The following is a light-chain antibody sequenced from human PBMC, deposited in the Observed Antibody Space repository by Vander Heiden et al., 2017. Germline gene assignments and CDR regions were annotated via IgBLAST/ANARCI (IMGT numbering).Light chain of an antibody. Sequence: DMQMTQFPSSLSASVGDRVTITCRTSQSINNYVSWYQQKPGKAPKLLIFGASSLQSGVPSRFSGSGSGTEFTLTITSLQPEDFASYYGQQSFNAFTFGPGTRVDV. CDR3: QQSFNAFT. CDR2: GAS. J-gene: IGKJ3*01. V-gene: IGKV1-39*01. CDR1: QSINNY.